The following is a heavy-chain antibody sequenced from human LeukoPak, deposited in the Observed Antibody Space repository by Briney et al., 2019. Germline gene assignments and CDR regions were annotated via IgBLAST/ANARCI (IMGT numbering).Heavy chain of an antibody. D-gene: IGHD2-2*01. CDR1: GGSISSYY. Sequence: SETLSLTCTVSGGSISSYYWSWIRQPPGKGLEWIGYIYYSGSTNYNPSLRSRVTISVDTSKNQFSLKLSSVTAADTAVYYCAQYRRYCSSTSCSLPSDAFDIWGQGTMVTVSS. V-gene: IGHV4-59*08. CDR2: IYYSGST. J-gene: IGHJ3*02. CDR3: AQYRRYCSSTSCSLPSDAFDI.